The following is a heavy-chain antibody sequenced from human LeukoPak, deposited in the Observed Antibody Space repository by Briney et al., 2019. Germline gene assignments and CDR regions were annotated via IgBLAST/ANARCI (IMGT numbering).Heavy chain of an antibody. CDR1: GGSISSTSYY. V-gene: IGHV4-39*07. D-gene: IGHD6-6*01. CDR3: ARGGIAARPGWFDP. J-gene: IGHJ5*02. CDR2: IYYSGST. Sequence: SETLSLTCTVSGGSISSTSYYWGWIRQPPGKGLEWVGSIYYSGSTHYSPSLKSRVTISVDTSKNQFSLKLSSVTAADTAVYYCARGGIAARPGWFDPWGQGTLVTVSS.